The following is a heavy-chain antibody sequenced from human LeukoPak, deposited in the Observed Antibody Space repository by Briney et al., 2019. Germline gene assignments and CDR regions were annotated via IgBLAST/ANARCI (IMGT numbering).Heavy chain of an antibody. V-gene: IGHV4-34*01. J-gene: IGHJ6*02. CDR3: ARTVVTPYYYYYYGMDV. CDR1: GGSFSGYY. Sequence: KASETLSLTCAVYGGSFSGYYWSWIRQPPGKGLEWIGEINHSGSTNYNPSLKSRVTISVDTSKNQFSLKLSSVTAADTAVYYCARTVVTPYYYYYYGMDVWGQGTTVTVSS. D-gene: IGHD4-23*01. CDR2: INHSGST.